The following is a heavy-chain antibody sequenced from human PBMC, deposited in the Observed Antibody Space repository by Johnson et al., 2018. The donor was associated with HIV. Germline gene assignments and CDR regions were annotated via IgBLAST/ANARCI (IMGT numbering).Heavy chain of an antibody. J-gene: IGHJ3*02. V-gene: IGHV3-64*01. CDR2: ISSNGGST. D-gene: IGHD1-26*01. Sequence: EVQLVESGGGVVQPGRSLRLSCPSSAFTFSSYAMHWVRQAPGKGLEYVSAISSNGGSTYYANSVKGRFTISRDNSKNTLYLQMGSLRAEDMAVYYCARVLRSGYSGRGAFDIWGQGTMVTVSS. CDR1: AFTFSSYA. CDR3: ARVLRSGYSGRGAFDI.